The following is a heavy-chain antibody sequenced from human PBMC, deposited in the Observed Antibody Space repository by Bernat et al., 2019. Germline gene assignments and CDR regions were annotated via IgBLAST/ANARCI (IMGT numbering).Heavy chain of an antibody. J-gene: IGHJ3*02. CDR3: ARARGYCSGGSCYLFAFDI. CDR2: ISHDGSNK. CDR1: GFTFSSYA. V-gene: IGHV3-30-3*01. Sequence: QVQLVESGGGVVQPGRSLRLSCAASGFTFSSYAMHWVRQAPGKGLEWVAVISHDGSNKYYAYSVKGRFTISRDNSKNTLYLQMNSLRAEDTAVYYCARARGYCSGGSCYLFAFDIWGQGTMVTVSS. D-gene: IGHD2-15*01.